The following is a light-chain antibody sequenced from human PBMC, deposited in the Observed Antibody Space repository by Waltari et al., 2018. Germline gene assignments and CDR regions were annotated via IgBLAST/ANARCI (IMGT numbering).Light chain of an antibody. CDR1: QGINTD. CDR2: AAS. CDR3: QKYNNVPQP. J-gene: IGKJ4*01. V-gene: IGKV1-27*01. Sequence: DIQMHQSTSCLSASGGERVTITCRASQGINTDLALYQHKPGKVPNLLIYAASTLQSVVPSLFSGSRSGTTFTLTISSLQPEDVATYYCQKYNNVPQPFGGGTKVEI.